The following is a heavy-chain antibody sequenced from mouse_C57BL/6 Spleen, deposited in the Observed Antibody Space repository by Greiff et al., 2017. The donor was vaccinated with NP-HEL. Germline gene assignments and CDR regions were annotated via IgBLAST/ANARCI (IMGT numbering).Heavy chain of an antibody. D-gene: IGHD1-1*01. V-gene: IGHV3-6*01. CDR2: ISYDGSN. CDR3: ARGGFYYGTGYAMDY. CDR1: GYSITSGYY. Sequence: VQLKESGPGLVKPSQSLSLTCSVTGYSITSGYYWNWIRQFPGNKLEWMGYISYDGSNNYNPSLKNRISITRDTSKNQFFLKLNSVTTEDTATYYCARGGFYYGTGYAMDYWGQGTSVTVSS. J-gene: IGHJ4*01.